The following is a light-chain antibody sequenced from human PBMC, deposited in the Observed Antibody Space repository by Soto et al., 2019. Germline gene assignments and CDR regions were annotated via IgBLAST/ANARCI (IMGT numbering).Light chain of an antibody. Sequence: EIVLTQSPGTLSLSPGERATLSCRASQSVTSSYLAWYQQKPGQAPRLLIYGTSSRATGIPDRFSGSGSGTAFTLTISRLEPEDFAVYYCQLYGSTLRGVSFGPGTKVDIK. J-gene: IGKJ3*01. CDR1: QSVTSSY. CDR3: QLYGSTLRGVS. CDR2: GTS. V-gene: IGKV3-20*01.